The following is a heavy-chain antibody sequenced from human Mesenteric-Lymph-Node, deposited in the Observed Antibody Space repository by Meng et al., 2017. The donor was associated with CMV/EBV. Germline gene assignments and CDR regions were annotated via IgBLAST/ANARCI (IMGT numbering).Heavy chain of an antibody. Sequence: GESLKISCAASGFTFSDYYMSWIRQAPGKGLEWVSSISTSGSTIHYADSVKGRFTISRDNAKNSLYLQMNSLRAEDTAVYYCARDSYVSGELALQIDYWGQRTLVTVSS. D-gene: IGHD3-10*01. V-gene: IGHV3-11*04. CDR3: ARDSYVSGELALQIDY. J-gene: IGHJ4*02. CDR1: GFTFSDYY. CDR2: ISTSGSTI.